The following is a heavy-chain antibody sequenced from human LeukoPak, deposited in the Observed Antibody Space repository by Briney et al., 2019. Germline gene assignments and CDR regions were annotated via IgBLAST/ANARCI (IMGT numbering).Heavy chain of an antibody. J-gene: IGHJ6*02. CDR3: ARAPSPASYAMDV. Sequence: ASVKVSCKASGYTFRSFDVNWVRQATGQGLEWMGWMNSNSGNTGYAQEFQGRVTMTRNTSINTAYMEVSGLTSEDTAVYYCARAPSPASYAMDVWGQGTTVTVSS. CDR2: MNSNSGNT. V-gene: IGHV1-8*01. CDR1: GYTFRSFD.